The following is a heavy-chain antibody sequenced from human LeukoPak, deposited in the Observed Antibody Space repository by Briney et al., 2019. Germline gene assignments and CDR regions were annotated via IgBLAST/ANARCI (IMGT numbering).Heavy chain of an antibody. J-gene: IGHJ6*02. CDR3: ARDRVRDGLDV. Sequence: SETLSLTCTVSGGSISSYYWNWIRQPPGKGLEWIGDIHYSGSTKYKPSLKSRVTISVDTSKNQFSLKPSFVTAADTAVYYCARDRVRDGLDVWGQGTTVTVSS. CDR2: IHYSGST. V-gene: IGHV4-59*12. D-gene: IGHD6-25*01. CDR1: GGSISSYY.